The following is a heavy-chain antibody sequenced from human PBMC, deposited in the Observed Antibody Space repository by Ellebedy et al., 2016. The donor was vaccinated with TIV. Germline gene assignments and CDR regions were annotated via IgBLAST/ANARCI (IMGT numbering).Heavy chain of an antibody. J-gene: IGHJ6*02. CDR3: ARGSTSGSIRYFAPAESYGMDV. Sequence: GNYAQKFQGRVTITADESTSTAYMELSSLRSEDTAVYYCARGSTSGSIRYFAPAESYGMDVWGQGTTVTVSS. V-gene: IGHV1-69*01. D-gene: IGHD3-9*01. CDR2: G.